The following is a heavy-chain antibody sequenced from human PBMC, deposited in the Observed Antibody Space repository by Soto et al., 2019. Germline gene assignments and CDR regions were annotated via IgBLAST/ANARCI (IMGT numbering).Heavy chain of an antibody. CDR2: IIPILGTA. CDR3: AKDSGSYPPLWYFDL. CDR1: GGTFSSYA. Sequence: QVQLVQSGAEVKKPGSSVKVSCKASGGTFSSYAISWVRQAPGQGLEWMGGIIPILGTANYAQKFQGRVTITADESTSTAYMELSSLRSEDTAVYYCAKDSGSYPPLWYFDLWGRGTLVTVSS. J-gene: IGHJ2*01. D-gene: IGHD1-26*01. V-gene: IGHV1-69*12.